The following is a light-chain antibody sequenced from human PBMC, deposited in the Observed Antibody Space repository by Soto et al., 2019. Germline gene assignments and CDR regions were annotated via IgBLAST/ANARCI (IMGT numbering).Light chain of an antibody. CDR2: DAS. Sequence: EIGLTQSPGTLSLSPGDRATLSCRASQSVSSSYLAWYQQIPGQAPRLLIYDASSRATGIPDRFSGSGSGTDFTLTISRLEPEDFAVYYCQHYGNSLLTFGGGTKVEIK. CDR3: QHYGNSLLT. J-gene: IGKJ4*01. CDR1: QSVSSSY. V-gene: IGKV3-20*01.